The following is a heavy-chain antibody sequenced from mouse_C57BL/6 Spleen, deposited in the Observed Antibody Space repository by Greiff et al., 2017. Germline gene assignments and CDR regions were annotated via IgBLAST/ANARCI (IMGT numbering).Heavy chain of an antibody. V-gene: IGHV1-52*01. CDR1: GYTFTSYW. CDR2: IDPSDSET. D-gene: IGHD1-1*01. Sequence: QVQLQQPGAELVRPGSSVKLSCKASGYTFTSYWMHWVKQRPIQGLEWIGNIDPSDSETHYNQKFKDKATLTVDKSSTTAYMQLSSLTSEDSAVYYCARDCGSSYWYFDVWGTGTTVTVSS. J-gene: IGHJ1*03. CDR3: ARDCGSSYWYFDV.